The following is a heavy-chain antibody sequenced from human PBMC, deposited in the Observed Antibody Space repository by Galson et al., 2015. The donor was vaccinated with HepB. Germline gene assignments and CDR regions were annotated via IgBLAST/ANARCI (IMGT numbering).Heavy chain of an antibody. Sequence: SVKVSCKASGYTFTGYYMHWVRQAPGQGLEWMGWINPNSGGTNYAQKFQGRVTMTRDTSISTAYMEPSRLRSDDTAVYYCARGGIWFGEFLSYWGQGTLVTVSS. V-gene: IGHV1-2*02. CDR3: ARGGIWFGEFLSY. CDR1: GYTFTGYY. CDR2: INPNSGGT. D-gene: IGHD3-10*01. J-gene: IGHJ4*02.